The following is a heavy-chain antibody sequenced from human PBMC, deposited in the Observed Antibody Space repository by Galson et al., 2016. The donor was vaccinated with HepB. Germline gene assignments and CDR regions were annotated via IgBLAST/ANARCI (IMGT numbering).Heavy chain of an antibody. J-gene: IGHJ4*02. CDR3: AKVSDECYFDY. CDR1: GFTFSSYG. CDR2: ISSDGSNK. V-gene: IGHV3-30*18. Sequence: SLRLSCAASGFTFSSYGMHWVRQAPGKGLEWVAVISSDGSNKYYADSVKGRFTISRDNSKNTLYLQMNSLRAEDTAVYYCAKVSDECYFDYWGQGTLVTVSS.